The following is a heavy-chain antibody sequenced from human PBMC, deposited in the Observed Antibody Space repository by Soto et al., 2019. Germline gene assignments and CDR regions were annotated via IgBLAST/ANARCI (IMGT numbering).Heavy chain of an antibody. CDR2: IYHSGST. D-gene: IGHD6-13*01. Sequence: QVQLQESGPGLVKPSGTLSLTCAVSGGSISSSNWWSWVRQPPGKGLEWIGEIYHSGSTNYNPSLKSRVTISVDKSKNQFSLKLSSVTVADTAVYYCARDGRAAAGYYYYGMDVWVQGTTVTVSS. V-gene: IGHV4-4*02. CDR3: ARDGRAAAGYYYYGMDV. J-gene: IGHJ6*02. CDR1: GGSISSSNW.